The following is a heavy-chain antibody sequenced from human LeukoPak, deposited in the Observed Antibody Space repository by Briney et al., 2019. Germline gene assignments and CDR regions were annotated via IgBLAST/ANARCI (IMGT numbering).Heavy chain of an antibody. Sequence: EPSETLSLTCTVSGVSISGDHWNWIRQPPGKGLEWIGYIYYSGSTNYNPSLKSRITISIDTSKNQFSLKLTSVTAADTAVYYCARRNDFGIWGQGTMVTVSS. V-gene: IGHV4-59*08. CDR1: GVSISGDH. CDR3: ARRNDFGI. CDR2: IYYSGST. J-gene: IGHJ3*02.